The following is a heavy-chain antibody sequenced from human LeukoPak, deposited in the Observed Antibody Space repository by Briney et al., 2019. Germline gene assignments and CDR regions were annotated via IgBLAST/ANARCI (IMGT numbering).Heavy chain of an antibody. CDR2: INPNSGGT. Sequence: ASVKVSCKASGYTFTSYDINWVRQATGQGLEWMGWINPNSGGTNYAQKFQGRVTMTRDTSISTAYMEVSRLRIDDTAVYYCAREMVRAKYNWFDPWGQGTLVTVSS. CDR3: AREMVRAKYNWFDP. J-gene: IGHJ5*02. V-gene: IGHV1-2*02. D-gene: IGHD3-10*01. CDR1: GYTFTSYD.